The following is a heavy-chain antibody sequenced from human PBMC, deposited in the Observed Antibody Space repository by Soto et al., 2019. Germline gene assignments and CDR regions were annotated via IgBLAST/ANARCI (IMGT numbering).Heavy chain of an antibody. CDR3: ARSLYYYDSSGYYRAPYYFDY. Sequence: GGSLRLSCAASGFTFSSYGMHWVRQAPGKGLEWVAVIWYDGSNKYYADSVKGRFTISRDNSKNTLYLQMNSLRAEDTAVYYCARSLYYYDSSGYYRAPYYFDYWGKGTLVTVSS. CDR1: GFTFSSYG. J-gene: IGHJ4*02. V-gene: IGHV3-33*01. D-gene: IGHD3-22*01. CDR2: IWYDGSNK.